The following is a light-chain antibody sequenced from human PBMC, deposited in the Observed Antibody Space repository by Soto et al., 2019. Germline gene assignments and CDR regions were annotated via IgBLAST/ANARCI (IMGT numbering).Light chain of an antibody. J-gene: IGLJ1*01. CDR3: CSYAGSSTYV. Sequence: QSVLTQPASVSGSPGQSITISCTGTNSDVGSYNLVSWYQQHPGKAPQLMIYEVSKRPSGVSNRFSGSKSGNTASLTISGLQAEDEADYYCCSYAGSSTYVFGTGTKVTVL. CDR2: EVS. V-gene: IGLV2-23*02. CDR1: NSDVGSYNL.